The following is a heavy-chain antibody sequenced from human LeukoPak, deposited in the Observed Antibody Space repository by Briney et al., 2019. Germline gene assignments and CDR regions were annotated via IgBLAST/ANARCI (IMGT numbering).Heavy chain of an antibody. CDR3: ASCNDSSGYFAY. CDR2: FNTNTGNP. Sequence: PRASVKVSCKPSGYTFTDYAINWVRQAPGQGLEYMGWFNTNTGNPTYAQGFTGRFVFASDSSVSTAYLQITSLRADDSAIYFCASCNDSSGYFAYWGQGTLVTVSS. CDR1: GYTFTDYA. D-gene: IGHD3-22*01. V-gene: IGHV7-4-1*02. J-gene: IGHJ4*02.